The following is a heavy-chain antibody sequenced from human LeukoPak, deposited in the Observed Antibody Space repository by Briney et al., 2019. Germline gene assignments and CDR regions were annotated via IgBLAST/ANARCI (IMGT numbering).Heavy chain of an antibody. CDR3: ARGLGVVTAQSEQPKPRYFDL. J-gene: IGHJ2*01. Sequence: ASVKVSCKASGYTFISYVISWVRQAPGQELEWMGWIDGYNGNTNYAQNLQGRVTKTTDTSTSTAYMELRSLRSDDTAVYYCARGLGVVTAQSEQPKPRYFDLWGRGTQVTVSS. CDR2: IDGYNGNT. CDR1: GYTFISYV. V-gene: IGHV1-18*01. D-gene: IGHD2-21*02.